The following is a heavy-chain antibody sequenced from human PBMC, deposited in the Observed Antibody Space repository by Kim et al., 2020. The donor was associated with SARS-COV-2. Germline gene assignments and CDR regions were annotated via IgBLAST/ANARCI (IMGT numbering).Heavy chain of an antibody. V-gene: IGHV4-59*13. CDR1: GVSISGYY. CDR2: MDYSGNT. CDR3: ARTYSTRWYYWEF. J-gene: IGHJ4*02. Sequence: SETLSLTCSVSGVSISGYYWSWIRQSPGKGLEWIGDMDYSGNTKYNPSLESRATISGDTSKKLFFLTLTFVTEADTAVYYCARTYSTRWYYWEFWGRGTL. D-gene: IGHD6-13*01.